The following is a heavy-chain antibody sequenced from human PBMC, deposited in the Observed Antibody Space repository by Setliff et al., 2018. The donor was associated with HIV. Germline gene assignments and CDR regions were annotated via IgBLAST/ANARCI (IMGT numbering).Heavy chain of an antibody. CDR2: INPSGGST. CDR3: ARNPRIAVAGTDYYYYMDV. Sequence: GASVKVSCKASGYTFTSYYMHWVRQAPGQGLEWMGIINPSGGSTSYAQKFQGRVTMTRDTSTSTVYMELSSLRSEDTAVYYCARNPRIAVAGTDYYYYMDVWGKGTTGTVSS. V-gene: IGHV1-46*01. J-gene: IGHJ6*03. CDR1: GYTFTSYY. D-gene: IGHD6-19*01.